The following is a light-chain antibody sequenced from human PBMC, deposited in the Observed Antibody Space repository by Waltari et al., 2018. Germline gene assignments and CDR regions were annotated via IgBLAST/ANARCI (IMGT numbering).Light chain of an antibody. J-gene: IGLJ3*02. CDR3: AAWDDSLNGV. CDR2: NNS. CDR1: SSNIGRNS. V-gene: IGLV1-44*01. Sequence: SVLTQPPSASGTPGQRVTISCSGTSSNIGRNSVNWYQQVPGTAPKLLIYNNSQRPSGVPDRFSGSKSGTSVSLDISGLQSEDEADYYCAAWDDSLNGVFGGGTKLTVL.